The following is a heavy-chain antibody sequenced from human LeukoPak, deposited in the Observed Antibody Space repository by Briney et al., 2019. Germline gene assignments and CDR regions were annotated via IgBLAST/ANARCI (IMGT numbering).Heavy chain of an antibody. V-gene: IGHV4-31*03. Sequence: SETLSLTCTVSGGSISSGGYYWSWIRQHPGKGLEWIGYIYYSGSTYYNPSLQSRVGISADMSRNQFSLRLNSMTAADTAVYYCVRDEAEFGNRQWYFDLWGRGTLVIVSS. J-gene: IGHJ2*01. CDR1: GGSISSGGYY. CDR3: VRDEAEFGNRQWYFDL. D-gene: IGHD2/OR15-2a*01. CDR2: IYYSGST.